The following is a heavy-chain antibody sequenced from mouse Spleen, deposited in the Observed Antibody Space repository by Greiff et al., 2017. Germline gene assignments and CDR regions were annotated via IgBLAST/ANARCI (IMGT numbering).Heavy chain of an antibody. Sequence: EVKLVESGPVLVKPGASVKMSCKASGYTFTDYYMNWVKQSHGKSLEWIGVINPYNGGTSYNQKFKGKATLTVDKSSSTAYMELNSLTSEDSAVYYCALDGYSWYFDVWGAGTTVTVSS. CDR3: ALDGYSWYFDV. CDR1: GYTFTDYY. D-gene: IGHD2-3*01. J-gene: IGHJ1*01. V-gene: IGHV1-19*01. CDR2: INPYNGGT.